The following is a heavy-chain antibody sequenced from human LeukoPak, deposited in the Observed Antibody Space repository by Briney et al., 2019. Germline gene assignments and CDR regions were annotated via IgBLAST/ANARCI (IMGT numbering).Heavy chain of an antibody. V-gene: IGHV3-33*01. CDR2: IWYDGSNK. Sequence: GGSLRLSCAASGFTFSSYGMHWVRQAPGKGLEWVAVIWYDGSNKYYADSVKGRFTISRDNSKNALYLQMNSLRAEDTAVYYCASTSGWYEPIDYWGQGTLVTVSS. CDR1: GFTFSSYG. CDR3: ASTSGWYEPIDY. D-gene: IGHD6-19*01. J-gene: IGHJ4*02.